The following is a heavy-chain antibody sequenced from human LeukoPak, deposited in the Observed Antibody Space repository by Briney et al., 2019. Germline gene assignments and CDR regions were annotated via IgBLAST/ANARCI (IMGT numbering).Heavy chain of an antibody. D-gene: IGHD5-24*01. Sequence: GGSLRLSCAASGFTFSDYYMRWIRQAPGKGLEWVSYTSSSGSTIYYADSVKGRFTISRDNAKNSLYLQMNSLRAEDTAVYYCARRDARWLQVDAFDIWGQGTVVTVSS. CDR3: ARRDARWLQVDAFDI. CDR2: TSSSGSTI. CDR1: GFTFSDYY. J-gene: IGHJ3*02. V-gene: IGHV3-11*01.